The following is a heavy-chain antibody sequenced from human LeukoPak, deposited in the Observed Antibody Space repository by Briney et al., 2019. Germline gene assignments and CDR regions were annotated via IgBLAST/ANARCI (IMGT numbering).Heavy chain of an antibody. CDR3: ARDSSQLAPLDY. D-gene: IGHD6-13*01. V-gene: IGHV3-21*01. CDR2: ISSSSSYI. CDR1: GFTFSSYS. Sequence: GGSLRLSCAASGFTFSSYSMNWVRQAPGKGLEWVSSISSSSSYIYYADSVKGRFTIPRDNAKNSLYLQMNSLRAEDTAVYYCARDSSQLAPLDYWGQGTLVTVSS. J-gene: IGHJ4*02.